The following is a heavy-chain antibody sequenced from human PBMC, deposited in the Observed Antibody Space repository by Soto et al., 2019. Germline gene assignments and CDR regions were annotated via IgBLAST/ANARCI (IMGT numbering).Heavy chain of an antibody. Sequence: ASVKVSCTASGYTFRAYPIYWVRQAPGQRLECMGWINASNGNARYSEKFEGRVTFTRDTSTTTAYMEFSSLRSEDTAVYFCARDTDLTLVTTLEYWGQGTPVTVSS. J-gene: IGHJ4*02. CDR3: ARDTDLTLVTTLEY. V-gene: IGHV1-3*01. D-gene: IGHD4-17*01. CDR2: INASNGNA. CDR1: GYTFRAYP.